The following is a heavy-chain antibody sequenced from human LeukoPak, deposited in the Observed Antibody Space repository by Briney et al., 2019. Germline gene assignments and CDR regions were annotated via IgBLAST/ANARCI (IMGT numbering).Heavy chain of an antibody. V-gene: IGHV4-38-2*02. CDR3: ARGDYDSSGYYSSPFDY. CDR2: IYHSGST. CDR1: GYSISSGYY. J-gene: IGHJ4*02. D-gene: IGHD3-22*01. Sequence: PSETLSLTCTVSGYSISSGYYWGWIRQPPGKGLEWIGSIYHSGSTYYNPSLKSRVTISVDTSKNQFSLKLSSVTAADTAVYYCARGDYDSSGYYSSPFDYWGQGTLVTVSS.